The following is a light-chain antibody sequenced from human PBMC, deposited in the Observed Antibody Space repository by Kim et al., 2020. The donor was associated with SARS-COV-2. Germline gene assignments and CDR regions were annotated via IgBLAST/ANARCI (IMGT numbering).Light chain of an antibody. CDR2: DVT. Sequence: QSITLTCAGPSSDVGAYDYVAWFQQHPGKGPKLILYDVTERPSGVSNRFSGSKSGNTASLTISGLQTEDEADYYCSSYTSSNTLVFGGGTQLTVL. J-gene: IGLJ2*01. V-gene: IGLV2-14*03. CDR1: SSDVGAYDY. CDR3: SSYTSSNTLV.